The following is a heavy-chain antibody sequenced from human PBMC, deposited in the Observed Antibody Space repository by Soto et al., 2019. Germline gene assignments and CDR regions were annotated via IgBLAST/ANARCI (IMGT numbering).Heavy chain of an antibody. CDR1: GFAFTSSA. V-gene: IGHV1-58*01. CDR3: AAGIAVAGTGGDY. CDR2: IVVGSGNT. J-gene: IGHJ4*02. Sequence: SVRVSCKASGFAFTSSAVQWVRQARGQRLEWIGWIVVGSGNTNYAQKFQERVTITRDMSTSTAYMELSSLRSEDTAVYYCAAGIAVAGTGGDYWGQGTLVTVSS. D-gene: IGHD6-19*01.